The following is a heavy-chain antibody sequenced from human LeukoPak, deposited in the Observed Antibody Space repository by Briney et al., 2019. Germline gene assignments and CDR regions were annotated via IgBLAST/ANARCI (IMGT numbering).Heavy chain of an antibody. CDR2: INGSSSDT. CDR3: ARRGTTYCTVDSCHPNWFDP. Sequence: GGSLRLSCAASGFTFSDYYMTWIRQAPGGGLEWISYINGSSSDTKYADSVKGRFTISRDNAKNSVYLLMNSLRAEDTAVYYRARRGTTYCTVDSCHPNWFDPWGQGTLVTVSS. J-gene: IGHJ5*02. CDR1: GFTFSDYY. D-gene: IGHD2-15*01. V-gene: IGHV3-11*03.